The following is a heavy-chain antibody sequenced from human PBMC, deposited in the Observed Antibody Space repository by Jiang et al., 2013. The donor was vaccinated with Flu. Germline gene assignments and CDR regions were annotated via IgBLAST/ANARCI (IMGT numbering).Heavy chain of an antibody. J-gene: IGHJ3*02. V-gene: IGHV4-4*02. CDR1: GGSISSGNW. CDR3: ARDRGAAGNPPPIDAFDI. CDR2: IYHSGST. D-gene: IGHD6-13*01. Sequence: GLVKPSGTLSLTCAVSGGSISSGNWWSWVRQPPGKGLEWIGEIYHSGSTNNNPSLKSRVTTSVDKSKNQFSLQLSSVTAADTAVYYCARDRGAAGNPPPIDAFDIWGQGTMVTVSS.